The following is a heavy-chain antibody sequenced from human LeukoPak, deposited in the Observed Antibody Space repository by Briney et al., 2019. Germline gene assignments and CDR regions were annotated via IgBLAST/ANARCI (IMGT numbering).Heavy chain of an antibody. CDR1: GYTLTELS. J-gene: IGHJ4*02. Sequence: ASVKVSCKVSGYTLTELSMHWVRQAPGKGLEWMGGFDPEDAETIYTQKFQGRVTMTEDTSTDPAYMELSSLRSEDTAVYYCATGGGGSYSYWGQGTLVTVSS. CDR2: FDPEDAET. V-gene: IGHV1-24*01. D-gene: IGHD1-26*01. CDR3: ATGGGGSYSY.